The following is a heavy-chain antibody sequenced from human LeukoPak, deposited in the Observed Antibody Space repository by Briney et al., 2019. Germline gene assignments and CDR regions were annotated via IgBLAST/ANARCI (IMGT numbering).Heavy chain of an antibody. J-gene: IGHJ4*02. CDR1: GGSISSYY. V-gene: IGHV4-59*01. CDR2: IYYSGST. Sequence: SETLSLTCTVSGGSISSYYWSWIRQPPGKGLEWIGFIYYSGSTNYNPSFKSGVTISVDTSKNQFSLKLSSETAADTAVYYCAKCSGGSCYSGIDYWGQGTLVTVSS. D-gene: IGHD2-15*01. CDR3: AKCSGGSCYSGIDY.